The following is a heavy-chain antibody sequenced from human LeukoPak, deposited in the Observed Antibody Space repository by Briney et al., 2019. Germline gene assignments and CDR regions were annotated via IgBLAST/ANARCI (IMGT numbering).Heavy chain of an antibody. Sequence: GASVKVSCKASGYTFTNFPMNWVRQAPGQGLEWKGSINTNTGNPTYAQAFTGRFVFSLDTSVSTAYLQITSLETEDTAVYYCARATTVTSFRIEYFQLWGQGTLVTVSS. CDR1: GYTFTNFP. CDR3: ARATTVTSFRIEYFQL. D-gene: IGHD4-17*01. J-gene: IGHJ1*01. CDR2: INTNTGNP. V-gene: IGHV7-4-1*02.